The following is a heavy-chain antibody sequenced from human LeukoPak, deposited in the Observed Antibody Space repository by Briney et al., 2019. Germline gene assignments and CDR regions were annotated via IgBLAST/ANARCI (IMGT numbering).Heavy chain of an antibody. CDR3: ARDLGTYYYDSSGYLL. CDR2: IGSNNGHT. CDR1: GYTFPSYS. D-gene: IGHD3-22*01. Sequence: GASVKVSCKASGYTFPSYSISWVRQAPGQGLEWMAWIGSNNGHTIYAQKFQGRVTLTTDTSTSTAYMELRSLRSDDTAVYYCARDLGTYYYDSSGYLLWGQGTLVTVSS. J-gene: IGHJ4*02. V-gene: IGHV1-18*01.